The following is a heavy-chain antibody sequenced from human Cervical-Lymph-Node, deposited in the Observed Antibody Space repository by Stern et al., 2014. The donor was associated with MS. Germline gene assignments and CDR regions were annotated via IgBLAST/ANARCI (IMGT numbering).Heavy chain of an antibody. CDR2: IYPGDSET. J-gene: IGHJ4*02. CDR1: GFKFSIYW. V-gene: IGHV5-51*01. Sequence: VQLVQSGAELIRPFSSLQISCKGSGFKFSIYWIAWVRQMPGKGLEWMGIIYPGDSETRYSPSFQGQVTMSADKSTSTSSLEWSGLNASDTAMYFCARQTTAWASDVWGQGTLVTVSS. CDR3: ARQTTAWASDV. D-gene: IGHD1-14*01.